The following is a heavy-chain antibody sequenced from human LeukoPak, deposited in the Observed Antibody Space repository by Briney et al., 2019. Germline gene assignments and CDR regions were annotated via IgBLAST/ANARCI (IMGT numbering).Heavy chain of an antibody. CDR3: ARDRYNWNGDFDY. J-gene: IGHJ4*02. D-gene: IGHD1-20*01. CDR1: GFTFSSYG. V-gene: IGHV3-33*01. CDR2: IWYDGSNK. Sequence: PGRSLRLSCAASGFTFSSYGMHWVRQAPGKGVEGVAVIWYDGSNKYFADSVKGRFTISRDNSKNTLYLQMNSLRAEDTAVYYCARDRYNWNGDFDYWGQGTLVTVSS.